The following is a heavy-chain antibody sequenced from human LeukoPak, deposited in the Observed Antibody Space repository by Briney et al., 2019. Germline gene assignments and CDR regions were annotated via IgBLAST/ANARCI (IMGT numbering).Heavy chain of an antibody. D-gene: IGHD2-15*01. CDR2: ISYDGSNK. CDR1: GFTLSSYG. V-gene: IGHV3-30*18. CDR3: ANEGYCSGGSCSAFDY. Sequence: GGSLRLSCAASGFTLSSYGMHWVRQAPGKGLEWVAVISYDGSNKYYADSVKGRFTISRDNSKNTLYLQMNSLRAEDTAVYYCANEGYCSGGSCSAFDYWGQGTLVTVSS. J-gene: IGHJ4*02.